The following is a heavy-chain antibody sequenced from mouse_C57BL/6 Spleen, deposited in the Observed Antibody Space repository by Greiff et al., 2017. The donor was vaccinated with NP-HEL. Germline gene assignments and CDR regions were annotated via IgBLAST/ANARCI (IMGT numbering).Heavy chain of an antibody. Sequence: QVQLQQSGAELVRPGTSVKVSCKASGYAFTNYLIEWVKQRPGQGLEWIGVINPGSGGTNYNEKFKGKATLTADKSSSTAYMQLSSLTSEDSAVYFCARVVTTLYFDYWGQGTTLTVSS. CDR3: ARVVTTLYFDY. CDR2: INPGSGGT. J-gene: IGHJ2*01. D-gene: IGHD2-2*01. V-gene: IGHV1-54*01. CDR1: GYAFTNYL.